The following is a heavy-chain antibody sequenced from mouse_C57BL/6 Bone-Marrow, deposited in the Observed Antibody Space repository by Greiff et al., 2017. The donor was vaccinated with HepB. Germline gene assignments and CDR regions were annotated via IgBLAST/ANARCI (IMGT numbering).Heavy chain of an antibody. J-gene: IGHJ1*03. CDR3: ARGSSYHWYFDV. D-gene: IGHD1-1*01. V-gene: IGHV2-2*01. CDR1: GFSLTSYG. Sequence: QVHVKQSGPGLVQPSQSLSITCTVSGFSLTSYGVHWVRQSPGKGLEWLGVIWSGGSTDYNAAFISRLSISKDNSKSQVFFKMNSLQADDTAIYYCARGSSYHWYFDVWGTGTTVTVSS. CDR2: IWSGGST.